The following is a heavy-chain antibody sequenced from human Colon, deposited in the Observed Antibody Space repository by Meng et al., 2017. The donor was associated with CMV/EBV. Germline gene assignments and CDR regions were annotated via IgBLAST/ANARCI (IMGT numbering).Heavy chain of an antibody. D-gene: IGHD3-10*01. Sequence: SETLSLTCAVSGGSITQNYWRWTRQAPGKGLEWIGYTYYSGSTNYNPSLKSRVTISEDTSKNQFSLRLTSVTAADTAIYYCASAARDRIHYYGSGSYFDSWGQGTLVTVSS. CDR2: TYYSGST. CDR1: GGSITQNY. CDR3: ASAARDRIHYYGSGSYFDS. J-gene: IGHJ4*02. V-gene: IGHV4-59*01.